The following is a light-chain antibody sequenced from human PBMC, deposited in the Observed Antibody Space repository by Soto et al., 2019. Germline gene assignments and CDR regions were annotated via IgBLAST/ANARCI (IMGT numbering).Light chain of an antibody. Sequence: DIQLNQSPSFLSASVGDRLTITCRASQDIRSSLAWYQQKPGKAPNLLIYTVSTLQIWVPSRFSGSRSETEFTLTISTLQSEDVATYYCQQFNSSPFTFGGGTKVEI. CDR1: QDIRSS. CDR3: QQFNSSPFT. J-gene: IGKJ4*01. CDR2: TVS. V-gene: IGKV1-9*01.